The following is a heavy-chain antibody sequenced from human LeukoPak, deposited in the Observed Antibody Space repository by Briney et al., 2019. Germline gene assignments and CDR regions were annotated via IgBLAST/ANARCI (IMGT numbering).Heavy chain of an antibody. CDR2: ISGSGGST. V-gene: IGHV3-23*01. J-gene: IGHJ4*02. CDR1: GFSFSNYG. CDR3: AKGSGYSYGFSDY. Sequence: GGSLRLSCAVSGFSFSNYGMNWVRQAPGKGLEWVSAISGSGGSTYYADSVKGRFTISRDNSKNTLYLQMNSLRAEDTAVYYCAKGSGYSYGFSDYWGQGTLATVSS. D-gene: IGHD5-18*01.